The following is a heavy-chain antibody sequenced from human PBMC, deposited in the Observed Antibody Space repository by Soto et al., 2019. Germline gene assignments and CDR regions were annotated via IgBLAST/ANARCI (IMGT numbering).Heavy chain of an antibody. J-gene: IGHJ5*02. D-gene: IGHD2-15*01. CDR3: ARDQGYCSGGSWSNWFDP. CDR1: GGTFSSYA. V-gene: IGHV1-69*13. CDR2: IIPIFGTA. Sequence: ASVKVSCKASGGTFSSYAISWVRQAPGQGLEWMGGIIPIFGTANYAQKFQGRVTITADESTSTAYMELSSLRSEDTAVYYCARDQGYCSGGSWSNWFDPWGKGTLVTVSS.